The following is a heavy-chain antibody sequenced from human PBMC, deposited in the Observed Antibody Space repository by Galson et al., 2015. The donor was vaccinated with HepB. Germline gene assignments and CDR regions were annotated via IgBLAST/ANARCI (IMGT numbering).Heavy chain of an antibody. V-gene: IGHV3-48*01. CDR1: GFTFSSYT. Sequence: SLRLSCAASGFTFSSYTMNWVRQAPGKGLEWISYISTTSDNKFSADSVKGRFIISRVNAKNSLYLQMNSLRAEDTAVYYCARIALSGSYWYFDYWGQGTLVTVSS. CDR3: ARIALSGSYWYFDY. CDR2: ISTTSDNK. J-gene: IGHJ4*02. D-gene: IGHD1-26*01.